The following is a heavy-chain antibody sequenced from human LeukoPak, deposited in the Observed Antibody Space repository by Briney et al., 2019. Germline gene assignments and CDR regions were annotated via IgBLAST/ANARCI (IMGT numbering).Heavy chain of an antibody. CDR3: AKDRCSNGVGCYYYYMDV. D-gene: IGHD2-8*01. J-gene: IGHJ6*03. V-gene: IGHV3-13*01. CDR2: IGTAGDT. Sequence: PGGSLRLSCAASGFTFSSYDMHWVRQAPGKGLEWVSAIGTAGDTYYPGSVKGRFSISRDSSKNILYLQMNSLRAEDTAVYYCAKDRCSNGVGCYYYYMDVWGKGTTVTISS. CDR1: GFTFSSYD.